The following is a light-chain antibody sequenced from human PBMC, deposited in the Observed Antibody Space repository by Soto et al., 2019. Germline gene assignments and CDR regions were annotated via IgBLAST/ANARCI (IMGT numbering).Light chain of an antibody. CDR2: DVL. V-gene: IGKV1-33*01. Sequence: DIQMTQSPSSLSASVGDRVTITCQASQDISNYLNWYQQKPGKAPKLLIYDVLYLEPGVPSRFSGSASWTGFTFTISSLQPEDIATYYCQQFESLPITFGRGTRLDIK. CDR3: QQFESLPIT. J-gene: IGKJ5*01. CDR1: QDISNY.